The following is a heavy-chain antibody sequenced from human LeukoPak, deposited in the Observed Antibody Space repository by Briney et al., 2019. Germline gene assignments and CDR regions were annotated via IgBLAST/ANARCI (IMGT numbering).Heavy chain of an antibody. CDR3: AKGGYYRDFDY. V-gene: IGHV1-18*01. CDR2: ISGYNGNT. J-gene: IGHJ4*02. D-gene: IGHD3-22*01. CDR1: GYSFTSFG. Sequence: ASVKVSCKASGYSFTSFGITWVRQAPGQGLEWMGWISGYNGNTNYAQKLQGRVTMTTDTSTSTAYMELRSLRSDDTAVYYCAKGGYYRDFDYWGQGTLVTVSS.